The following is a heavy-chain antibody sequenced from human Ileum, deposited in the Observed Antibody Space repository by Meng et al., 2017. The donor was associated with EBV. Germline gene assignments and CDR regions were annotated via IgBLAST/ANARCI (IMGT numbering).Heavy chain of an antibody. Sequence: GQLRRSGLGVVKPSGTMTLTCVVSGGSITNNNWSWVRQPPGQGLEWIGEISQSGSTYYNPSLKSRVTISGDKSKNNFSLRLSSVTAADTAVYYCAKRTGDRGDYFDYWGQGALVTVSS. J-gene: IGHJ4*02. D-gene: IGHD7-27*01. V-gene: IGHV4-4*02. CDR1: GGSITNNNW. CDR2: ISQSGST. CDR3: AKRTGDRGDYFDY.